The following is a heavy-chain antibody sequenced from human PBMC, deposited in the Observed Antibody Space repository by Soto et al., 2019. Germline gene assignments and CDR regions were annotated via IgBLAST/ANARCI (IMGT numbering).Heavy chain of an antibody. CDR1: GFTFSDYY. D-gene: IGHD6-13*01. CDR3: ARGGPRSSSWYGQSAFDI. Sequence: QVQLVESGGGLVKPGGSLRLSCAASGFTFSDYYMSWIRQAPGKGLEWVSYISSSGTTIYNADSVKGRFTISRDNAKNALYLQMNSLRAVDMAVYYCARGGPRSSSWYGQSAFDIWGQGTMVTVSS. J-gene: IGHJ3*02. V-gene: IGHV3-11*01. CDR2: ISSSGTTI.